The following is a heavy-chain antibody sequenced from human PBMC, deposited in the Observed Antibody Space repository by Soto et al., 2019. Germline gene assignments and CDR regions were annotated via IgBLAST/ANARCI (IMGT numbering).Heavy chain of an antibody. V-gene: IGHV1-18*01. CDR3: ARDFPSIYRLTAYYTRYYYYGMDV. CDR2: ISGYNGQA. D-gene: IGHD3-9*01. Sequence: ASVKVSCKASGYTFTSYGISWVRQAPGQGLEWMGWISGYNGQASYAVKFQGRVTMSTDTSKSTAYMELRSLRSDDTAVYYCARDFPSIYRLTAYYTRYYYYGMDVWGQGTTVTVSS. CDR1: GYTFTSYG. J-gene: IGHJ6*02.